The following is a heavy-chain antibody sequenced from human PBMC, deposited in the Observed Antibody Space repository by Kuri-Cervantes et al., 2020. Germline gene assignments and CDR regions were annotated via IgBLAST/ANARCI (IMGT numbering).Heavy chain of an antibody. CDR1: GGSVSGHDSY. J-gene: IGHJ5*02. CDR2: VYHSGTT. D-gene: IGHD6-6*01. CDR3: ARGLGRGSSSDWFDP. Sequence: GSLRLSCTVSGGSVSGHDSYWTWLRQPPGKGPEHIGHVYHSGTTNYSPSLRSRVTVSVDKSKNQFFLKLTSVTAADTAVYYCARGLGRGSSSDWFDPWGQGVLVTVSS. V-gene: IGHV4-61*08.